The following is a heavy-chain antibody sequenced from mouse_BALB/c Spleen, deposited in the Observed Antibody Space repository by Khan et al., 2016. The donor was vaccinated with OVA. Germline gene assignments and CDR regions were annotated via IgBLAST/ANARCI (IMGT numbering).Heavy chain of an antibody. Sequence: QIRLVQSGAELARPGASVKMSCKASGYTFTSYTIHWIKLRPGQGLEWIGYINPSNGYSNYNQKFTDKVTLTADKSSTTAFMQLSSLTSDDSAVYNCVRDGAYHRNDGWFAYWGLGTLVTVSA. CDR1: GYTFTSYT. CDR2: INPSNGYS. D-gene: IGHD2-14*01. CDR3: VRDGAYHRNDGWFAY. V-gene: IGHV1-4*01. J-gene: IGHJ3*01.